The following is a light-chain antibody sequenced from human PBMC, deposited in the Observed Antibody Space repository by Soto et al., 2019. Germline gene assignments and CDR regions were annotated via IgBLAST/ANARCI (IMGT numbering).Light chain of an antibody. CDR3: QQSYSTMYT. V-gene: IGKV1-39*01. J-gene: IGKJ2*01. CDR1: QSISSY. Sequence: DNQMTQSPSSLSASVGDRVTITCRASQSISSYLNWYQQKPGKAPKLLIYAASSLQSGVPSRFSGSGSGTDFTLTISSLQPEDFATYYCQQSYSTMYTFGQGTKVDIK. CDR2: AAS.